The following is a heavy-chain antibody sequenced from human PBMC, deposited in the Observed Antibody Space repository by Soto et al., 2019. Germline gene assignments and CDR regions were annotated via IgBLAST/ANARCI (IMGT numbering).Heavy chain of an antibody. Sequence: QVQLVESGGGVVQPGRSLRLSCAASGFTFISYAMHWVRQAPGKGLEWVAVISYDGSNKYYADSVKGRFTISRDNSKNTLYLQMNSLRAEDTAVYYCARGEAGPRIAATYGMDVWGQGTTVTVSS. D-gene: IGHD6-13*01. J-gene: IGHJ6*02. CDR2: ISYDGSNK. CDR3: ARGEAGPRIAATYGMDV. CDR1: GFTFISYA. V-gene: IGHV3-30-3*01.